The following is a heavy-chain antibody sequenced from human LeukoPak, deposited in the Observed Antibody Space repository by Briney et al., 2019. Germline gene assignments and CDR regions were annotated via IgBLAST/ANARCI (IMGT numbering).Heavy chain of an antibody. CDR1: GGSISSYY. V-gene: IGHV4-59*01. D-gene: IGHD3-10*01. CDR2: IYYSGST. J-gene: IGHJ6*03. Sequence: SETLSLTCTVSGGSISSYYWSWIRQPPGKGLEWIGYIYYSGSTNYNPSLKSRVIISVDTSKNQFSLQLSSVTAADTAVYYCARVYGSGSYYSSSHYYYMDVWGKGTTVTISS. CDR3: ARVYGSGSYYSSSHYYYMDV.